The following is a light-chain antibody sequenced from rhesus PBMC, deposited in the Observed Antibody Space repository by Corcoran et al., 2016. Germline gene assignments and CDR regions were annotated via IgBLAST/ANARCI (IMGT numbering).Light chain of an antibody. Sequence: EIVMTQSPATLSLSPGERATLSCRASQSVSSYVAWYQQKPEQASRLLIDGASSRATGIPDRFSGSGSVTDFTITSSSLEPEDFAVYYCPQYSNWPTFGQGTKVEIK. CDR3: PQYSNWPT. V-gene: IGKV3S9*01. J-gene: IGKJ1*01. CDR2: GAS. CDR1: QSVSSY.